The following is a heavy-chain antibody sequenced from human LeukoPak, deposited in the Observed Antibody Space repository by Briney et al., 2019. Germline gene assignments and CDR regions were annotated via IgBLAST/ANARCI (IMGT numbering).Heavy chain of an antibody. Sequence: GGSLRLSCATSGFTFRNYGMHWVRQATGMGLEWVSFIWSDGNNRFYADSVKGRFTISRDNSKNMLYLQMDSLRPEDTAVYYCAKDPGASVSGFHMDVWGKGTTVIVSS. CDR1: GFTFRNYG. J-gene: IGHJ6*03. D-gene: IGHD2-8*02. CDR3: AKDPGASVSGFHMDV. V-gene: IGHV3-30*02. CDR2: IWSDGNNR.